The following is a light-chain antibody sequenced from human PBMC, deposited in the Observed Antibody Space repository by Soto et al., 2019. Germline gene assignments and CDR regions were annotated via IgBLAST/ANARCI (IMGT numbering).Light chain of an antibody. Sequence: DIQMAQSPSSLSASVGDRVTITCRASQPITKYLNWYRHKPGQAPKLLIHSTSTLESGVSSRFSGSGSGTDFSLTVSSLQTEDFETFYCQKSHRLQWTFGQGTKVDIK. CDR3: QKSHRLQWT. CDR2: STS. CDR1: QPITKY. J-gene: IGKJ1*01. V-gene: IGKV1-39*01.